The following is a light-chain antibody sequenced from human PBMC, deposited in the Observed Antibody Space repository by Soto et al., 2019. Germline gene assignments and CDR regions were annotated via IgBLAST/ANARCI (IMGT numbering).Light chain of an antibody. CDR1: QSVSSY. J-gene: IGKJ5*01. CDR2: DAS. CDR3: QQRSNWLT. Sequence: QSPATLSLSPGERATLSCRASQSVSSYLAWYQQKPGQAPRLLIYDASNRATGIPARFSGSGSGTDFTLTISSLEPEDFAVYYCQQRSNWLTFGQGTRLEIK. V-gene: IGKV3-11*01.